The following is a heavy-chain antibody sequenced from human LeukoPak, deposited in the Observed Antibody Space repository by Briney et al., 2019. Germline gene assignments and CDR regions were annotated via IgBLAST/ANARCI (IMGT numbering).Heavy chain of an antibody. D-gene: IGHD1-26*01. CDR2: IWYDGSNS. J-gene: IGHJ4*02. CDR3: AKDQRGSYYYYFDY. Sequence: GGSLRLSCAASGFAFSSYATHWVRQAPGKGLEWVAIIWYDGSNSYYADSVKGGFTISRDNSKNTLSLQMNSLRAEDTAIYYCAKDQRGSYYYYFDYWGQGSLVTVSS. V-gene: IGHV3-30*02. CDR1: GFAFSSYA.